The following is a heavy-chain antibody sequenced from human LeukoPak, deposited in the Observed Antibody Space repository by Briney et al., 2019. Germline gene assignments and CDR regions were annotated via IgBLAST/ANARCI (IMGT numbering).Heavy chain of an antibody. J-gene: IGHJ4*02. CDR1: GGSISSYY. CDR2: IYYSGST. D-gene: IGHD5-18*01. CDR3: ARRGYSYGPFDY. V-gene: IGHV4-59*08. Sequence: SETLPLTCTVSGGSISSYYWSWIRQPPGKGLEWIGYIYYSGSTNYNPSLKSRVTISVDTSKNQFSLKLSSVTAADTAVYYCARRGYSYGPFDYWGQGTLVTVSS.